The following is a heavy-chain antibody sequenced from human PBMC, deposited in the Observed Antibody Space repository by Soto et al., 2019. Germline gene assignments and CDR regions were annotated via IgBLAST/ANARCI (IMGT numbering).Heavy chain of an antibody. CDR2: IYGYNGHT. CDR3: ARDRGVLIARAPHLDV. Sequence: QIHLVQSEVEVKKPGASVKVSCKTSGYTFSEYGITWVRQAPGQGLEWVGWIYGYNGHTNYAQKFQDRVTMTTDTSTNTAYMEVRSLTSDDTAVYYCARDRGVLIARAPHLDVWGQGTLVTVS. J-gene: IGHJ4*02. V-gene: IGHV1-18*01. CDR1: GYTFSEYG. D-gene: IGHD2-8*02.